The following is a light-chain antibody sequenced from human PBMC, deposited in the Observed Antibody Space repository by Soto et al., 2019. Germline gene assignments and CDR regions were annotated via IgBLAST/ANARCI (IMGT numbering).Light chain of an antibody. CDR2: DAS. CDR1: QSVSSY. V-gene: IGKV3-11*01. Sequence: LLTQSPATLSLSPGERATLACRASQSVSSYLDWYQEKPGQAPRFLIYDASNRATGIPARFSGTGSGTDFTLTINNLEPEDFAVYYCQVRTNWSIAFGRGTRMEIK. J-gene: IGKJ5*01. CDR3: QVRTNWSIA.